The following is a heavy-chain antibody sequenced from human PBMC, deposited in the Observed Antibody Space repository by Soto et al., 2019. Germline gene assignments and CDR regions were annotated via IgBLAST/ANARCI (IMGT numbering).Heavy chain of an antibody. CDR3: ARSVVPTLDGGAIDY. CDR1: GGSISSDGYY. J-gene: IGHJ4*02. CDR2: IYYSGST. D-gene: IGHD5-12*01. V-gene: IGHV4-31*01. Sequence: QVQLQESGPGLVKPLQTLSLTCTVSGGSISSDGYYWSWIRQHPGKGLEGIGYIYYSGSTYYNPSLESLITISVDTSENQFYLKLRSVTAGDTAVYYCARSVVPTLDGGAIDYWGQGALVTVSS.